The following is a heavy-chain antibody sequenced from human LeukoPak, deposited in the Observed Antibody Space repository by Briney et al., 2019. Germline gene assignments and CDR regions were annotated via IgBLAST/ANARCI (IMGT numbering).Heavy chain of an antibody. J-gene: IGHJ5*02. CDR1: GGTFSSYA. CDR2: IIPIFGIA. CDR3: ARDETEGYSSGWYLGWFDP. Sequence: SSVKVSCKASGGTFSSYAISWVRQAPGQGLEWMGRIIPIFGIANYAQKFQGGVTITADKSTSTACMELSSLRSEDTAVYYCARDETEGYSSGWYLGWFDPWGQGTLVTVSS. D-gene: IGHD6-19*01. V-gene: IGHV1-69*04.